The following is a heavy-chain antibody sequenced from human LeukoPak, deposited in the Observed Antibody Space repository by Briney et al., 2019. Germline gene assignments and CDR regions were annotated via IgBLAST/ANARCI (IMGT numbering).Heavy chain of an antibody. Sequence: GGSLRLSCAASGFTFSSYWMSWVRQAPGKGLEWVANIKQDGSEKYYVDSVKGRFTISRDNAKNSLYLQMNSLRAEDTAVYYCARDYFDSSSWYQYYYMDVWGKGTTVTVSS. V-gene: IGHV3-7*01. D-gene: IGHD6-13*01. CDR1: GFTFSSYW. J-gene: IGHJ6*03. CDR3: ARDYFDSSSWYQYYYMDV. CDR2: IKQDGSEK.